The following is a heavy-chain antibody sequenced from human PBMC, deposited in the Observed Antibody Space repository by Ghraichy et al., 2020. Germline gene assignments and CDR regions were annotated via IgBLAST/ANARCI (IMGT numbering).Heavy chain of an antibody. J-gene: IGHJ4*02. V-gene: IGHV3-7*04. Sequence: GESLNISCAASGFTFSSYWMSWVRQAPGKGLEWVANIKQDGSEKYYVDSVKGRFTISRDNAKNSLYLQMNSLRAEDTAVYYCAGGIVVVPAAIPSIYDYWGQGTLVTVSS. CDR3: AGGIVVVPAAIPSIYDY. CDR2: IKQDGSEK. CDR1: GFTFSSYW. D-gene: IGHD2-2*02.